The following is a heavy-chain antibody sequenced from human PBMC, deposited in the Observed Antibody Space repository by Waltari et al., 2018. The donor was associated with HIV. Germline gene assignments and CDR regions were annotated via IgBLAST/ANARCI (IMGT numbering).Heavy chain of an antibody. Sequence: EFQLVDSGGGLVQPGGSLRISCAASGFPISSYSKRWVRQAPGKGLEWVAIINEDGSKKDYVDSVKGRFTISRDNARNSLYLQMNNLRRGDTAVYYCGRGGLRDYWGQGTLVTVSS. CDR1: GFPISSYS. D-gene: IGHD3-16*01. CDR2: INEDGSKK. V-gene: IGHV3-7*01. CDR3: GRGGLRDY. J-gene: IGHJ4*02.